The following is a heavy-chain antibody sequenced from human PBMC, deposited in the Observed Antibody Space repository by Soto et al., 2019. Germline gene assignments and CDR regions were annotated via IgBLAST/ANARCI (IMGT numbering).Heavy chain of an antibody. J-gene: IGHJ6*02. CDR1: GGTFSSYA. Sequence: SVKVSFKASGGTFSSYAISWVRQAPGQGLEWMGGIIPIFGTANYAQKFQGRVTITADESTSTAYMELSSLRSEDTAVYYCARKYYYDSSGYFGGMDVWGQGTTVTVSS. CDR3: ARKYYYDSSGYFGGMDV. CDR2: IIPIFGTA. V-gene: IGHV1-69*13. D-gene: IGHD3-22*01.